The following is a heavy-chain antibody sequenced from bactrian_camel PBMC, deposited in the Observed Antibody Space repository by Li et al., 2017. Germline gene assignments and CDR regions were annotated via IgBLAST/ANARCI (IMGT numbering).Heavy chain of an antibody. V-gene: IGHV3S53*01. J-gene: IGHJ4*01. CDR1: TRNADADS. CDR2: IERRGRI. D-gene: IGHD2*01. CDR3: AAVTFCRGSYCCRLDDLNKFNY. Sequence: HVQLVESGGGSVQVGESLRLSCVASTRNADADSMGWFRQAQGQEREGLACIERRGRIHYAASVKGRFTISQNAAKTTVYLTMNSAKPEDTAMYYCAAVTFCRGSYCCRLDDLNKFNYWARGTQVTVS.